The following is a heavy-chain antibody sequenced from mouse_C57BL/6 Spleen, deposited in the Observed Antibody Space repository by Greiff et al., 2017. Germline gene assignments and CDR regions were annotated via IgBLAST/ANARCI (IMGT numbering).Heavy chain of an antibody. D-gene: IGHD1-1*01. V-gene: IGHV1-52*01. Sequence: QVQLQQPGAELVRPGSSVKLSCKASGYTFTSYWMHWVKQRPIQGLEWIGNIDPSDSETHYNQKFKDKATLTVDKSSSTAYMQLSSLTSEDSAVYYCARGDYDGSREDYYAMDYWGQGTSVTVSS. CDR3: ARGDYDGSREDYYAMDY. J-gene: IGHJ4*01. CDR2: IDPSDSET. CDR1: GYTFTSYW.